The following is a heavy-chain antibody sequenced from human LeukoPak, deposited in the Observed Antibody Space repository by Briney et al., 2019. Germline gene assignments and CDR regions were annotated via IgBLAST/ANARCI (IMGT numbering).Heavy chain of an antibody. J-gene: IGHJ4*02. V-gene: IGHV4-59*08. D-gene: IGHD6-6*01. CDR2: IYYTGST. CDR1: GGSISSLY. Sequence: SETLSLTCSVSGGSISSLYWSWIRQPPGKGLEWIGYIYYTGSTNYNPSLKSRVTMFVDMSKNQFSLRLSSVTAADTAVYYCARHRAYSSPSPFDYWGQGTLVSASS. CDR3: ARHRAYSSPSPFDY.